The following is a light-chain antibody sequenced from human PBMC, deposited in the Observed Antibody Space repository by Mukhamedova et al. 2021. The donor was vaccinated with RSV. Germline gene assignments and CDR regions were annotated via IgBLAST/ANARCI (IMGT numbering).Light chain of an antibody. J-gene: IGKJ3*01. Sequence: WYQRRVHGKAPKRLIYAASSLQSGVPSRFSGSGSGTELTLTISSLQPEDFATYYCLQHNSYPFTFGPGTKVDIK. CDR2: AAS. V-gene: IGKV1-17*01. CDR3: LQHNSYPFT.